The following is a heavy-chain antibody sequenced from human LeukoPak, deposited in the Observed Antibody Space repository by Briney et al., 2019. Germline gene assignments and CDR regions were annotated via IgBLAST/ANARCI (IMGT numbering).Heavy chain of an antibody. V-gene: IGHV5-51*01. J-gene: IGHJ3*02. Sequence: GESLKISCKGSGYTFTNYWIDWVRQMPGKGLEWMGIIYPGDSDTRYSPSFQGQVTISADKSISTAYLQWSSLRASDTAIYYCARQSADSSSWNFDAFDIWGQGTMVTVSS. CDR1: GYTFTNYW. CDR3: ARQSADSSSWNFDAFDI. D-gene: IGHD6-13*01. CDR2: IYPGDSDT.